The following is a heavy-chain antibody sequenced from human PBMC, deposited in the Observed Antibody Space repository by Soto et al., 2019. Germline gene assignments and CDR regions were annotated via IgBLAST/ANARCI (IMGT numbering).Heavy chain of an antibody. CDR2: IYYSGST. CDR1: GGSISSGGYY. J-gene: IGHJ5*02. V-gene: IGHV4-31*03. Sequence: QVQLQESGPGLVKPSQTLSLTCTVSGGSISSGGYYWSWIRQHPGKGLEWIGYIYYSGSTYYNPSFKSRATIPVHPSTNPFSQKLCSVPAADTAVYYCARSIDPWGQGTRVTVSS. CDR3: ARSIDP.